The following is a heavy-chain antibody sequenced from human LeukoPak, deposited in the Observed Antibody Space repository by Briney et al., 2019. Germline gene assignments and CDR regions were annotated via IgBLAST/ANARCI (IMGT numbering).Heavy chain of an antibody. CDR1: GGSFSGYY. J-gene: IGHJ4*02. D-gene: IGHD4-23*01. V-gene: IGHV4-34*01. Sequence: KPSETLSLTCAVYGGSFSGYYWSWIRQPPGKGLEWIGEINHSGSTNYNPSLKSRVTISVDTSKNQFSLKLSSVTAADTAVYYCARAGGYGGKRAYDYWGQGTLVTVSS. CDR3: ARAGGYGGKRAYDY. CDR2: INHSGST.